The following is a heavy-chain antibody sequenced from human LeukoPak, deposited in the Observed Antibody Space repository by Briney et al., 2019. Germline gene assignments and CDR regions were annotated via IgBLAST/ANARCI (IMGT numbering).Heavy chain of an antibody. CDR3: AELGITMIGGV. D-gene: IGHD3-10*02. Sequence: GGSLRLSCSTSGFTFSTCDMNWVRQAPGEGLEWVSSISGSGGATYYANSVKGRFTISRDNAKNSLYLQMNSLRAEDTAVYYCAELGITMIGGVWGKGTTVTISS. CDR2: ISGSGGAT. V-gene: IGHV3-48*03. CDR1: GFTFSTCD. J-gene: IGHJ6*04.